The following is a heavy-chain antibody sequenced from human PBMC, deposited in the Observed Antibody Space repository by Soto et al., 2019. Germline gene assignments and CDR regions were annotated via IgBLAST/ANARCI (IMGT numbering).Heavy chain of an antibody. D-gene: IGHD2-15*01. V-gene: IGHV2-5*02. J-gene: IGHJ6*02. Sequence: QITLKESGPTLVKPTQTLTLTCTFSGFSLSTSGVGVASIRQPPGEALEWLALIYWDADKRYRPSLESRLTITKDTSKNEVVLTMTNMDSVDTATYYCAYLPCSGGSCYWFSFSGMDVWGQGTTVTVSS. CDR2: IYWDADK. CDR3: AYLPCSGGSCYWFSFSGMDV. CDR1: GFSLSTSGVG.